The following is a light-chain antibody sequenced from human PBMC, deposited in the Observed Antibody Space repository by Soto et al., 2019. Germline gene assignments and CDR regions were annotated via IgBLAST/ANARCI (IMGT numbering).Light chain of an antibody. CDR3: QQYNYRPPA. CDR1: QSVSGN. V-gene: IGKV3-15*01. Sequence: EIVMTQSPATLSVSPGERAALSSRASQSVSGNLAWYQQTPGQAPRLLIYGASTRATGIPARFSGSGFGTEFTLTISSLKSGDFAVYYCQQYNYRPPAFGQGTRLEIK. J-gene: IGKJ5*01. CDR2: GAS.